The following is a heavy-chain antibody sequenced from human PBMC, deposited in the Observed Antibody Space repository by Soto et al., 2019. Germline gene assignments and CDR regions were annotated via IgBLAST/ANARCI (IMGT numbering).Heavy chain of an antibody. Sequence: QLQLQESGPGLVKPSETLSLTCTVSGGSISSSSYYWGWIRQPPGKGLEWIGSIYYSGSTYYNPSLKSRVTISVDTSKNQFSLKLSSVTAADTAVYYCARRSRGRDAFDIWGQGTMVTVSS. CDR3: ARRSRGRDAFDI. CDR2: IYYSGST. V-gene: IGHV4-39*01. J-gene: IGHJ3*02. CDR1: GGSISSSSYY. D-gene: IGHD3-16*01.